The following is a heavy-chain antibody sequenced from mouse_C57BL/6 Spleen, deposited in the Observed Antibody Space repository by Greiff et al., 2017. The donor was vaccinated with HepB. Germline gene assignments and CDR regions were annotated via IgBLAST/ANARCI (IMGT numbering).Heavy chain of an antibody. CDR1: GYTFTDYY. D-gene: IGHD2-12*01. J-gene: IGHJ4*01. V-gene: IGHV1-19*01. CDR3: ARIDYSAMDY. CDR2: INPYNGGT. Sequence: EVKLVESGPVLVKPGASVKMSCKASGYTFTDYYMNWVKQSHGKSLEWIGVINPYNGGTSYNQKFKGKATLTVDKSSSTAYMELNSLTSEDSAVYYCARIDYSAMDYWGQGTSVTVSS.